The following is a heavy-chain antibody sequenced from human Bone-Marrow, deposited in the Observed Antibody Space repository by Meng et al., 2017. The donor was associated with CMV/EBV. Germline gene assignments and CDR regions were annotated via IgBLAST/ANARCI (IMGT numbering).Heavy chain of an antibody. CDR1: GFTFSSYA. D-gene: IGHD5-12*01. V-gene: IGHV3-30-3*01. Sequence: GGSLRLSCAASGFTFSSYAMHWVRQAPGKGLEWVAVISYDGSNKYYADSVKGRFTISRDNSKNTLYLQMNSLRAEDTAVYYCARDWWLRAWGHWFDPWGQGTLVTVSS. CDR3: ARDWWLRAWGHWFDP. J-gene: IGHJ5*02. CDR2: ISYDGSNK.